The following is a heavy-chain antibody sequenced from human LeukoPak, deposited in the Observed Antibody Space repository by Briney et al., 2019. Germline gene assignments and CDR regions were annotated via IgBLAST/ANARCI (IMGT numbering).Heavy chain of an antibody. J-gene: IGHJ3*02. Sequence: SETLSLTCTVSGGSISSYYWSWIRQPPGKGLEWIGYIYYSGSTNYNPSLKSRVTISVDTSKNQFSLKLSSVTAADTAVYYCATAVVVPAAITIGYAFDIWGQGTMVTVSS. CDR3: ATAVVVPAAITIGYAFDI. D-gene: IGHD2-2*01. V-gene: IGHV4-59*01. CDR2: IYYSGST. CDR1: GGSISSYY.